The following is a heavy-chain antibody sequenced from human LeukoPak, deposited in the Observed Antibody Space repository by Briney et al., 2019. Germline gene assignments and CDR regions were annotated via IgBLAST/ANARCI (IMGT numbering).Heavy chain of an antibody. D-gene: IGHD4-17*01. CDR2: IYYSGST. CDR1: GGSISSYY. J-gene: IGHJ3*02. Sequence: SETLSLTCTVSGGSISSYYWSWIRQPPGKGLEWIGYIYYSGSTNYNPSLKSRVTISVDTSKNQFSLKLSSVTAADTAVYYCARALPAYGEYGFADAEAFDIWGQGTMVTVSS. V-gene: IGHV4-59*01. CDR3: ARALPAYGEYGFADAEAFDI.